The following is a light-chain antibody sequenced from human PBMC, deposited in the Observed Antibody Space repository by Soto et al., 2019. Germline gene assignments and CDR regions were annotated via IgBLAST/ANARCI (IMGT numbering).Light chain of an antibody. J-gene: IGKJ4*01. CDR2: HAS. CDR3: QQRSNWPPLT. V-gene: IGKV3-11*01. Sequence: EIVLTQSPATLSLSPGERATLSCRASQSVSSYLAWYQQKPGQAPRLLIYHASNRATGIPARFSGSGSGTDFTLTISSLEPEAFAVYYCQQRSNWPPLTFGGGTKVEIQ. CDR1: QSVSSY.